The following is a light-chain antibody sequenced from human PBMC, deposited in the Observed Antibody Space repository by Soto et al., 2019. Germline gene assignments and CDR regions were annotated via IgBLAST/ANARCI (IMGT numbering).Light chain of an antibody. CDR1: QSILYSSNNKNY. CDR2: WAS. CDR3: LQYYGSRT. Sequence: DIVMTQSPDSLAVSLGERATINCKSSQSILYSSNNKNYLAWYQQKPGQPPKLLIYWASTRESGVPDRFSGSGSGTDFTLTISSLQAEDVAVYYCLQYYGSRTFGQGTKVEIK. V-gene: IGKV4-1*01. J-gene: IGKJ1*01.